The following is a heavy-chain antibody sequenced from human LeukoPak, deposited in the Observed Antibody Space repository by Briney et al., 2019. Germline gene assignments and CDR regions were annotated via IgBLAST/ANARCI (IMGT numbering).Heavy chain of an antibody. V-gene: IGHV3-30*04. CDR2: ISYDGSNK. CDR1: GFTFSSYA. Sequence: GGSLRLSCAASGFTFSSYAMHWVRQPPGKGLEWVAVISYDGSNKYYADSVKGRFTISRDNSKNTLYLQMNSLRAEDTAVCYCARSYYHDSNGYFPDYWGQGTLVTVSS. CDR3: ARSYYHDSNGYFPDY. D-gene: IGHD3-22*01. J-gene: IGHJ4*02.